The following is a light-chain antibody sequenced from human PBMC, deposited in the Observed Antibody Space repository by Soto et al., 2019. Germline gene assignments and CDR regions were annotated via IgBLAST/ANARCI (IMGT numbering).Light chain of an antibody. V-gene: IGKV3-15*01. CDR2: GAS. Sequence: EIVLTQSPATLSLSPGESATLSCRASRSVSSYLAWYQQKPGQAPRLLIYGASTRATGIPARFSGSGSGTGFTLTISSLQSEDFAVYYCQQYNNWPRTFGQGTKVDIK. J-gene: IGKJ1*01. CDR1: RSVSSY. CDR3: QQYNNWPRT.